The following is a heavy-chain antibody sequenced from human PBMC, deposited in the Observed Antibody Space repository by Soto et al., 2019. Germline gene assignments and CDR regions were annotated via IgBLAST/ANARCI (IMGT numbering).Heavy chain of an antibody. CDR2: TYYRSHWYN. CDR3: VRQYRDSQYYSGLDV. Sequence: QTLSLTCAISGDSVSSKSGAWNWIRQSPSRGLEWLGRTYYRSHWYNDFAVSVKSRVTIDPDTSKNQFSLQLNSVTPEDTAVYYCVRQYRDSQYYSGLDVWGQGTTVTVSS. J-gene: IGHJ6*02. CDR1: GDSVSSKSGA. D-gene: IGHD6-6*01. V-gene: IGHV6-1*01.